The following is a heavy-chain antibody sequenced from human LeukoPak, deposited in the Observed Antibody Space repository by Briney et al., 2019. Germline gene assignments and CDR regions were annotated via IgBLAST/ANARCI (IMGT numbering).Heavy chain of an antibody. CDR2: ISGSGGST. V-gene: IGHV3-23*01. CDR3: AKGGEWWFGEIPFDP. Sequence: RPGGSLRLSCAASGFTFSSYAMSWVRQAPGKGLEWVSAISGSGGSTYYADSVKGRFTISRDNSKNTLYLQMNSLRAEDTAVYYCAKGGEWWFGEIPFDPWGQGTLVTVSS. D-gene: IGHD3-10*01. CDR1: GFTFSSYA. J-gene: IGHJ5*02.